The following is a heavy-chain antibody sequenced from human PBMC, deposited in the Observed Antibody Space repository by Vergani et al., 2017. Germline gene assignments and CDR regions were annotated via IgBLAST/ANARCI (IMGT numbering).Heavy chain of an antibody. CDR2: MSSGDSI. CDR3: ARETDTGSSVSYNYYAMDV. Sequence: VQLVESGGGLVKPGGSPRLSCAASGFTFSDHYMSWVRQAPGKGLEWISYMSSGDSIYYADSVKGRFTVSRDNTKNTLYLQMNSLRAEDTAVYYCARETDTGSSVSYNYYAMDVWGQGTTVSVSS. J-gene: IGHJ6*02. V-gene: IGHV3-11*04. D-gene: IGHD3-9*01. CDR1: GFTFSDHY.